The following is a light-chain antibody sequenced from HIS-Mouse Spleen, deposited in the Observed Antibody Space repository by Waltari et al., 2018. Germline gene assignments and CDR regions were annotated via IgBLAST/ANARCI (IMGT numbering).Light chain of an antibody. CDR3: YSTDSSGNHRV. CDR2: DDS. CDR1: ALPTNY. J-gene: IGLJ2*01. Sequence: SYELTQPPSVSVSPGQTARITCSGDALPTNYAYWYKQKSGQAPVLVIYDDSKRPSGIPERFSGSSSGTMATLTISGAQVEDEADYYCYSTDSSGNHRVFGGGTKLTVL. V-gene: IGLV3-10*01.